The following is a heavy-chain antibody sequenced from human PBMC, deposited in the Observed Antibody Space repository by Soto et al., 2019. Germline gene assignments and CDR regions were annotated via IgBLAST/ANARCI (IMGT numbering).Heavy chain of an antibody. CDR3: ARARGQGGGSPDYYYYGRDV. V-gene: IGHV3-33*01. J-gene: IGHJ6*02. CDR2: IWYDGSNK. CDR1: GFTFSSYG. Sequence: QVQLVESGGGVVQPGRSLRLSCAASGFTFSSYGMHWVRQAPGKGLEWVAVIWYDGSNKYYADSVKGRFTISRDNSKNTLYLQMNSLRAEDTAVYYCARARGQGGGSPDYYYYGRDVWGQGTTVTVSS. D-gene: IGHD2-15*01.